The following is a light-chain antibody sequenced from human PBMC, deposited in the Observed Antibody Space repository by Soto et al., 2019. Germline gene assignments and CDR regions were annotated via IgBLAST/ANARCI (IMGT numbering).Light chain of an antibody. CDR2: DAS. V-gene: IGKV1-5*01. J-gene: IGKJ1*01. Sequence: DIQMTQSPSTLSASVGDRVTITGRASQSISSWLAWYQQKPGKAPKLLIYDASSLESGVPSRFSGSGSGTEFTLTISSLQPADFATYYCQQYHSYPGTFGQGTKVEIK. CDR1: QSISSW. CDR3: QQYHSYPGT.